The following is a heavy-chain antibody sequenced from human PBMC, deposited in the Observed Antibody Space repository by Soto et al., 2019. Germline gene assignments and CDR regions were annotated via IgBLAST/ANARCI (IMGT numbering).Heavy chain of an antibody. Sequence: QVQLVQSGAEVKEPGASVKVSCKASGYNFASNHMHWVRQIPGQGLEWMGIIHPTDGSTSYAQRFRGRNTLPSDAPTNTEYMELRGLTSGATVVYYCVRDRVGSWIFEYWGQGTLLTVSS. D-gene: IGHD2-15*01. CDR1: GYNFASNH. CDR3: VRDRVGSWIFEY. V-gene: IGHV1-46*01. J-gene: IGHJ4*02. CDR2: IHPTDGST.